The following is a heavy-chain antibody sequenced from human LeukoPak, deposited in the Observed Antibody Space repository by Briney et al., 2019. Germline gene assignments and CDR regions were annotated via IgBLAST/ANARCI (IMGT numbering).Heavy chain of an antibody. J-gene: IGHJ4*02. Sequence: GRSLRLSCAASGFTFSGYGMHWVRQAPGKGLQWVAVVSFDGSNKYYVDSVKGRFTISRDNAKNSLYLQMNRLRAEDTAVYYCARVVAVAGTDWGQGTLVTVSS. CDR3: ARVVAVAGTD. CDR2: VSFDGSNK. D-gene: IGHD6-19*01. CDR1: GFTFSGYG. V-gene: IGHV3-30*03.